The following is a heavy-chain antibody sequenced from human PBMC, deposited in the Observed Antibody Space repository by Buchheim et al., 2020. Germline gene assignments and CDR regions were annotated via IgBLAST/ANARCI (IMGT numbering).Heavy chain of an antibody. J-gene: IGHJ4*02. CDR3: ARGLTEAVVPAATKGYIDY. D-gene: IGHD2-2*01. Sequence: QVQLQESGPGLVKPSQTLSLTCTVSGGSISSGGYYWSWIRQHPGKGLEWIGYIYYSGSTYYNPSLKRRVTISVDTSKNQFSLKLSSVTAADTAVYYCARGLTEAVVPAATKGYIDYWGQGTL. CDR1: GGSISSGGYY. V-gene: IGHV4-31*03. CDR2: IYYSGST.